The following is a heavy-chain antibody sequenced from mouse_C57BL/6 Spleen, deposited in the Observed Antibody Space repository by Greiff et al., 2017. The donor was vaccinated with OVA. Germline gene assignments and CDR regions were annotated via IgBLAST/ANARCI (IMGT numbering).Heavy chain of an antibody. Sequence: QVQLKESGAELVRPGASVTLSCKASGYTFTDYEMHWVKQTPVHGLEWIGAIDPETGGTAYNQKFKGKAILTADNSSSTAYMELRSLTSEDSAVNYCTRYRTYYSNYGDYWGQGTTLTVSS. CDR3: TRYRTYYSNYGDY. CDR1: GYTFTDYE. D-gene: IGHD2-5*01. CDR2: IDPETGGT. J-gene: IGHJ2*01. V-gene: IGHV1-15*01.